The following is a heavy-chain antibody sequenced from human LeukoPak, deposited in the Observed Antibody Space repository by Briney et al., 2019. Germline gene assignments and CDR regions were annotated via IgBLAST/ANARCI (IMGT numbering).Heavy chain of an antibody. D-gene: IGHD6-13*01. CDR1: SGSISTSNYY. V-gene: IGHV4-39*07. J-gene: IGHJ4*02. Sequence: SETLSLTCTVSSGSISTSNYYWGWVRQPPGKALEWIGNIFYSGSTYYNPSLKSRVTISVDTSKNQFSLKLSSVTAADTAVYYCARVTGYRIEDYFDYWGQGTLVTVSS. CDR2: IFYSGST. CDR3: ARVTGYRIEDYFDY.